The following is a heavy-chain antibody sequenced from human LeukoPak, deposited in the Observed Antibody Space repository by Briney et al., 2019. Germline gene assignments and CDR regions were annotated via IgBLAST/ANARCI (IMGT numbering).Heavy chain of an antibody. J-gene: IGHJ4*02. V-gene: IGHV3-21*01. D-gene: IGHD3/OR15-3a*01. CDR3: ARAFNYDCWYFDY. CDR1: GFTFSSYS. Sequence: GGSLRLSCAASGFTFSSYSMNGVRQAPGKGLEWGSAITSSRSDIYYADSVKGRFTISRDNAKNSLYLQMNSLRAEDTAVYYCARAFNYDCWYFDYWGQGTLVTVSS. CDR2: ITSSRSDI.